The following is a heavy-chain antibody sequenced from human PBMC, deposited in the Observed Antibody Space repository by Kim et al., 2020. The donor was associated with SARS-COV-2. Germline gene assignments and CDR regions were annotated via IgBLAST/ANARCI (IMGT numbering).Heavy chain of an antibody. J-gene: IGHJ6*02. V-gene: IGHV3-7*03. CDR3: ARGLVSSGYYSSWYYGLDV. D-gene: IGHD3-3*01. Sequence: GGSLRLSCAGSGFIFSNSWMDWVRQAPGKGLEWVASIKKDGSEEYYVDSVKGRFTISRDNAKNSLYLQMNSLRVEDTAVYFCARGLVSSGYYSSWYYGLDVWGQGTTVTVSS. CDR2: IKKDGSEE. CDR1: GFIFSNSW.